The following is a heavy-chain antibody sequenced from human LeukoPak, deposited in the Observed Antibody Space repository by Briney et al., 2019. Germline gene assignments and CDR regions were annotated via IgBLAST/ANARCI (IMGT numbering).Heavy chain of an antibody. CDR2: IYYSGST. CDR1: GGSIRSYY. Sequence: SETLSLTCTVSGGSIRSYYWSWIRQPPGKGLEWIGYIYYSGSTNYSPSLKSRVTISIDTSKNQFSLKLRSVTAADTAVYYCARADWGAIDIWGQGTMVTVSS. CDR3: ARADWGAIDI. J-gene: IGHJ3*02. D-gene: IGHD3-9*01. V-gene: IGHV4-59*01.